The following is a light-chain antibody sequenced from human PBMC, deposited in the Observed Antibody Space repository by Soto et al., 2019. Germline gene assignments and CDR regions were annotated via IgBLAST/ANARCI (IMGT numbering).Light chain of an antibody. V-gene: IGKV1-27*01. J-gene: IGKJ1*01. CDR2: AAS. CDR1: QGISNY. CDR3: QKYDSAHWT. Sequence: DIQMTQSPSSLSASVRDRVTITCRASQGISNYLAWYQQKPGKVPKLLIYAASTLQSGVPSRFIGSGSGTDFTLTISSLQPEDVATYYCQKYDSAHWTFGQGTKVEIK.